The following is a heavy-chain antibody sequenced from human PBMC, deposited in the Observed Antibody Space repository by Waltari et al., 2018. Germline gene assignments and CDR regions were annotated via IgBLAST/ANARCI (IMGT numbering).Heavy chain of an antibody. Sequence: QVQLVQSGAEVKKPGASVKVSCKASGYTFTSYYMHWVRQAPGQGLEWMGIINPSGGSTSYAQKFQGRVTITADTSTDTAYMELSSLRAEDTAVYYCATGIKPDYWGQGTLVTVSS. CDR3: ATGIKPDY. J-gene: IGHJ4*02. V-gene: IGHV1-46*01. CDR2: INPSGGST. D-gene: IGHD2-21*01. CDR1: GYTFTSYY.